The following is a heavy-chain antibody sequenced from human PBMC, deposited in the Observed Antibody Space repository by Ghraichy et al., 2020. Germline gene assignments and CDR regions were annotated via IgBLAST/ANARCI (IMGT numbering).Heavy chain of an antibody. D-gene: IGHD3-3*01. J-gene: IGHJ5*02. CDR2: IYYSGST. Sequence: SLNISCTVSGGSISSGGYYWSWIRQHPGKGLEWIGYIYYSGSTYYNPSLKSRVTISVDTSKNQFSLKLSSVTAADTAVYYCARAVGRFDWFDPWGQGTLVTVSS. V-gene: IGHV4-31*03. CDR3: ARAVGRFDWFDP. CDR1: GGSISSGGYY.